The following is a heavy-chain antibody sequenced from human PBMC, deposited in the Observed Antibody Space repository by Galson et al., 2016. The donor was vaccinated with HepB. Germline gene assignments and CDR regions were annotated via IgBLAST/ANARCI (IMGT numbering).Heavy chain of an antibody. CDR2: ISGSGVRT. D-gene: IGHD6-19*01. V-gene: IGHV3-23*01. Sequence: SLRLSCAASGFTFRSYAMNWVRQAPGKGLEWVSAISGSGVRTYYADSVKGRFTISGDNSEKTLYLQMNSLRADDTAVYYCAKDHITGWSFDSWGQGTLVTVSS. CDR1: GFTFRSYA. J-gene: IGHJ4*02. CDR3: AKDHITGWSFDS.